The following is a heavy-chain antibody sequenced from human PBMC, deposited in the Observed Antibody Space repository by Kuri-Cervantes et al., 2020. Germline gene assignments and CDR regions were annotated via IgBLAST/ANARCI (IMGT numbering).Heavy chain of an antibody. CDR3: ARDYWGAYWGSYYSAYYYYGMDV. J-gene: IGHJ6*02. D-gene: IGHD1-26*01. CDR2: ISYDGSNK. V-gene: IGHV3-30-3*01. CDR1: GFTFSSYA. Sequence: LSLTCAASGFTFSSYAMHWIRQAPGKGLEWVAVISYDGSNKYYADSVKGRFTISRDNSKNTLYLQMNSLRDEDTAVYYCARDYWGAYWGSYYSAYYYYGMDVWGQGTTVTVSS.